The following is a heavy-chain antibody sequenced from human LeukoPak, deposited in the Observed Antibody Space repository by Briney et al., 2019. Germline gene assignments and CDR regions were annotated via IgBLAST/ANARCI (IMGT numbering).Heavy chain of an antibody. CDR1: DGSISSYY. J-gene: IGHJ3*02. CDR2: INHSGST. V-gene: IGHV4-34*01. CDR3: ARGGDSSGPDDAFDI. D-gene: IGHD6-19*01. Sequence: SETLSLTCTVSDGSISSYYWTWIRQPPGKGLEWIGEINHSGSTNYNPSLKSRVTISVDTSKNQFSLKLSSVTAADTAVYYCARGGDSSGPDDAFDIWGQGTMVTVSS.